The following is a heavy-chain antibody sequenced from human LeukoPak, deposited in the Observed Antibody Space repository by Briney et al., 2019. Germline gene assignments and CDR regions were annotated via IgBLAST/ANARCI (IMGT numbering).Heavy chain of an antibody. CDR1: GFTFDDYG. V-gene: IGHV3-73*01. CDR2: IRSKANSYAT. CDR3: TRPCYSSYYYYYMDV. D-gene: IGHD2-15*01. J-gene: IGHJ6*03. Sequence: GGSLRLSCAASGFTFDDYGMSWVRQAPGKGLEWVGRIRSKANSYATAYAASVKGRFTISRDDSKNTAYLQMNSLKTEDTAVYYCTRPCYSSYYYYYMDVWGKGTTVTVSS.